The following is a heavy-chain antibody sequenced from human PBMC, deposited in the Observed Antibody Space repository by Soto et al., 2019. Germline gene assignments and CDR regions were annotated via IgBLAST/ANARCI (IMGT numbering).Heavy chain of an antibody. CDR3: ARVVGGYSYGTHPSKLDY. Sequence: QVQLVQSGAEVKKPGSSVKVSCKASGGTFSSYAISWVRQAPGQGLEWMGGIIPIFGTANYAQKFQGRVTITADESTSTAYMELSSLRSEDTAVYYCARVVGGYSYGTHPSKLDYWGQGTLVTVSS. V-gene: IGHV1-69*12. D-gene: IGHD5-18*01. CDR2: IIPIFGTA. J-gene: IGHJ4*02. CDR1: GGTFSSYA.